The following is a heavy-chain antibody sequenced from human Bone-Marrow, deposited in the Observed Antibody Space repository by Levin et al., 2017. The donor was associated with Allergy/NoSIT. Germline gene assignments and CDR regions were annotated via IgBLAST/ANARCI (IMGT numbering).Heavy chain of an antibody. D-gene: IGHD3-10*02. CDR1: GGSFSGYY. CDR2: INHSGST. Sequence: SETLSLTCAVYGGSFSGYYWSWIRQPPGKGLEWIGEINHSGSTNYNPSLKSRVTISVDTSKNQFSVKLSSVTAADTAVYYCARETLWLLFGVRYGMDVWGQGTTVTVSS. CDR3: ARETLWLLFGVRYGMDV. V-gene: IGHV4-34*01. J-gene: IGHJ6*02.